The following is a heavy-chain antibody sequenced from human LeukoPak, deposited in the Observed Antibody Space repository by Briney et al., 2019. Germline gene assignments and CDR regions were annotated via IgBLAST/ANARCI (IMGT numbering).Heavy chain of an antibody. D-gene: IGHD5-12*01. CDR3: ASSSGYDSAVYFPH. CDR2: INNSGRT. Sequence: SETLSLTCTVSGGSISSYYWSWIRQPPGKGLEWIGYINNSGRTNYNPSLKSRVTISVDTSKNQFSLKLSSVTAADTAVYYCASSSGYDSAVYFPHWGQGTLLTVSS. J-gene: IGHJ1*01. V-gene: IGHV4-59*12. CDR1: GGSISSYY.